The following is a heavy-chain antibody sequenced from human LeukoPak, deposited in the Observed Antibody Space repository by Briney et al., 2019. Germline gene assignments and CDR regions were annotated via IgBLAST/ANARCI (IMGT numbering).Heavy chain of an antibody. V-gene: IGHV1-18*01. D-gene: IGHD6-19*01. Sequence: GASVKVSCKASGYTFTSYGISWVRQAPGQGLEWRGWISAYNGNTNYAQKLQGRVTMTTDTSTSTAYMELRSLRSDDTAVYYCARDLYSSGWYGYGSYYYYGMDVWGQGTTVTVSS. CDR2: ISAYNGNT. CDR3: ARDLYSSGWYGYGSYYYYGMDV. CDR1: GYTFTSYG. J-gene: IGHJ6*02.